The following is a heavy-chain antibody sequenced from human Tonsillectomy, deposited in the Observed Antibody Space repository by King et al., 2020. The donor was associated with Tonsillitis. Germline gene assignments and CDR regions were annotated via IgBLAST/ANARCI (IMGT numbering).Heavy chain of an antibody. CDR1: GGSISSIDYY. V-gene: IGHV4-30-4*01. CDR3: ARESTTYCGGDCYSGPLDY. Sequence: QLQESGPGQVKPSQTLSLTCTVSGGSISSIDYYWSWIRQPPGKGLEWIGYIYYSGNTFYNPSLKSRVTMSVDTSKNQFSLKLRSVTAADTAVYYCARESTTYCGGDCYSGPLDYWGQGTLVTVSS. CDR2: IYYSGNT. J-gene: IGHJ4*02. D-gene: IGHD2-21*02.